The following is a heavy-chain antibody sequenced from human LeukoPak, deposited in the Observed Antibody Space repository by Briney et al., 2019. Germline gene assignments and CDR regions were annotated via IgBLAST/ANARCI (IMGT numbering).Heavy chain of an antibody. D-gene: IGHD1-26*01. Sequence: SETLSLTCTVSGGSISNYFWTWIRQPPGKGLEWIGYIYYSGRTNYNPSLKSRVTISVDTSKNQFSLKLSSVTAADTAVYYCARDRGSYSDYWGQGTLVTVSS. J-gene: IGHJ4*02. V-gene: IGHV4-59*01. CDR2: IYYSGRT. CDR1: GGSISNYF. CDR3: ARDRGSYSDY.